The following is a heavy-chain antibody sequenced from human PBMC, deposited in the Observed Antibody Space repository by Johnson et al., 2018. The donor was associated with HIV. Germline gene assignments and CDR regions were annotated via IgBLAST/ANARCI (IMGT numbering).Heavy chain of an antibody. CDR1: GFTFSTYA. CDR2: ISYDGSNK. J-gene: IGHJ3*02. V-gene: IGHV3-30-3*01. Sequence: QVQVLESGGGVVQPGRSLRLSCAASGFTFSTYAMNWVRQAPGKGLEWVALISYDGSNKYYADSVKGRFTISRDNSKNTLYLQMNSLRAEDTAVYYCAGYDSSAYYDVGFFDIWGQGTMVTVSS. CDR3: AGYDSSAYYDVGFFDI. D-gene: IGHD3-22*01.